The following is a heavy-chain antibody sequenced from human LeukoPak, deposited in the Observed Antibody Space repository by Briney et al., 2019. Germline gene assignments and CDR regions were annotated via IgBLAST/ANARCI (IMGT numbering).Heavy chain of an antibody. J-gene: IGHJ3*01. Sequence: GGSLRLSCAASGFIFRSYPMHWVRQAPGKGLEWVAVVSYDGSGENYADSVNGRFTISRDNSKNALYLQMNSLRAEDTAVFYCARDGVGTAFDLWGQGTMVTVSS. CDR2: VSYDGSGE. CDR1: GFIFRSYP. V-gene: IGHV3-30*01. D-gene: IGHD1-26*01. CDR3: ARDGVGTAFDL.